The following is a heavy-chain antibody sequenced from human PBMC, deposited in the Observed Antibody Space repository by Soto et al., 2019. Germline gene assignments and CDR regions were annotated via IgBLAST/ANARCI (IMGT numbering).Heavy chain of an antibody. CDR1: GFTFSSYA. CDR3: AKAKYCSSTSCHNWFDP. Sequence: VQLLESGGGLVQPGGSLRLSCAASGFTFSSYAMSWVRQAPGKGLEWVSAISGSGGSTYYADSVKGRFTISRDNSKNTLYLQMNSLRAEDTAVYYCAKAKYCSSTSCHNWFDPWGQGTLVTVSS. D-gene: IGHD2-2*01. V-gene: IGHV3-23*01. CDR2: ISGSGGST. J-gene: IGHJ5*02.